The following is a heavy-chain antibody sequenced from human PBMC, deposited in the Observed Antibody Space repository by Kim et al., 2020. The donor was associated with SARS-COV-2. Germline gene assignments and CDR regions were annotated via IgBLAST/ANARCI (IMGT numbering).Heavy chain of an antibody. D-gene: IGHD1-1*01. V-gene: IGHV4-31*03. CDR3: AMLTWIQLFDY. CDR2: IYYNGNA. CDR1: GDSISSDIYY. J-gene: IGHJ4*02. Sequence: SETLSLTCTLSGDSISSDIYYWSWIRQQPGKGLERIGYIYYNGNAYYNSSLKSRLIISIDTSKNQFSLKLSAVSAADTAVYYCAMLTWIQLFDYWGQGSLVTVSS.